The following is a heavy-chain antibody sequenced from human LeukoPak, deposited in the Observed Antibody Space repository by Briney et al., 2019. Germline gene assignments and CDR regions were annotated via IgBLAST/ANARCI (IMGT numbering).Heavy chain of an antibody. CDR1: GFPFNAYW. CDR3: ARAPLSGNSYSGSYYPDY. CDR2: IRQDGDTK. J-gene: IGHJ4*02. D-gene: IGHD1-26*01. V-gene: IGHV3-7*01. Sequence: PGGSLRLSCAASGFPFNAYWMTWVRQAPGKGLEWVANIRQDGDTKYYVDSVKGRFTISRDNAKNSLYLQMHSLRAEDTAVYYCARAPLSGNSYSGSYYPDYWGQGTLVTVSS.